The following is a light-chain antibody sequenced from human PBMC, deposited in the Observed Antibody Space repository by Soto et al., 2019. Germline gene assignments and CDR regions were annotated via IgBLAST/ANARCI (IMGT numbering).Light chain of an antibody. CDR3: QQYANLPLT. Sequence: DIQMTQSPSSLSASVGDRVTITCQASDDISNYLNWYQQKPGKDPKVLIYDASHLESGVPSRFSGGGSGTEFTFTISSLQAEDIATYYCQQYANLPLTFGPGTKVHIK. V-gene: IGKV1-33*01. CDR2: DAS. J-gene: IGKJ3*01. CDR1: DDISNY.